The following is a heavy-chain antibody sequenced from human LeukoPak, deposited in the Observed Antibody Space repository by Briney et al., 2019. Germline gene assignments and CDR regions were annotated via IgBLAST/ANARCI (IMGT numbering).Heavy chain of an antibody. Sequence: SETLSLTCAVYSGSFSSYYWGWIRQPPGKGLERIGEINHSGSTNYNPSLKSRVTISVDMSKKQFSLKLSSVTAADTAVYYCARVVMVPGGMDVWGQGTTVTVSS. D-gene: IGHD2-8*01. CDR1: SGSFSSYY. J-gene: IGHJ6*02. V-gene: IGHV4-34*01. CDR2: INHSGST. CDR3: ARVVMVPGGMDV.